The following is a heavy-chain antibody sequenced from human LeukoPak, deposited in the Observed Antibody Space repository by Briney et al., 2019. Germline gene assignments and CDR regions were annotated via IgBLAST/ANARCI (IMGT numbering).Heavy chain of an antibody. CDR1: GFTFSSYW. CDR2: MKQDGSER. D-gene: IGHD3-22*01. CDR3: ARDDSSGYFD. J-gene: IGHJ4*02. V-gene: IGHV3-7*03. Sequence: GGSLRLSCAASGFTFSSYWMSWVRQAPGKGLEWVANMKQDGSERYYVDSVQGRFSISRDNSKNTLYLQMNSLRAEDTAVYYCARDDSSGYFDWGQGTLVTVSS.